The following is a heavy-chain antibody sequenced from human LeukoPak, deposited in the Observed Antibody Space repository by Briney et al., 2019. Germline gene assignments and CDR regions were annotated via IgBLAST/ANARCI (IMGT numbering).Heavy chain of an antibody. CDR2: INHSGST. V-gene: IGHV4-34*01. J-gene: IGHJ4*02. Sequence: SETLSLTCAVYGGSFSGYYWSWIRQPPGKGPEWIGEINHSGSTNYNPSLKSRVTISVDTSKNQFSLKLSSVTAADTAVYYCARYNWNYGDHYWGQGTLVTVSS. CDR3: ARYNWNYGDHY. D-gene: IGHD1-7*01. CDR1: GGSFSGYY.